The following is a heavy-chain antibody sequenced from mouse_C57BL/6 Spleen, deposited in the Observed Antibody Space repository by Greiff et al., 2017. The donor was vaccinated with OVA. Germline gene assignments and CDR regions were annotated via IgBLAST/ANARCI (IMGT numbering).Heavy chain of an antibody. Sequence: EVQRVESGGGLVQPKGSLKLSCAASGFTFNTYAMHWVRQAPGKGLEWVARIRSKSSNYATYYADSVKDRFTISRDDSQSMLYLQMNNLKTEDTAMYYCVRDYYYGSGWYFDVWGTGTTVTVSS. CDR2: IRSKSSNYAT. CDR1: GFTFNTYA. V-gene: IGHV10-3*01. D-gene: IGHD1-1*01. CDR3: VRDYYYGSGWYFDV. J-gene: IGHJ1*03.